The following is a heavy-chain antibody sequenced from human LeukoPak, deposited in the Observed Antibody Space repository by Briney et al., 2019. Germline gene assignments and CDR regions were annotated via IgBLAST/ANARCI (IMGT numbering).Heavy chain of an antibody. CDR1: GFTFSNYG. CDR3: AKVQYSDYDMNFDS. D-gene: IGHD5-12*01. V-gene: IGHV3-33*05. Sequence: PGGSLRLSCAASGFTFSNYGMHWVRQAPGKGLEWVAVISYDGSNTFCADSVKGRFTISRDNSKNSLYLQINSLRADDTAVYYCAKVQYSDYDMNFDSWGQGTLVTVSS. J-gene: IGHJ4*02. CDR2: ISYDGSNT.